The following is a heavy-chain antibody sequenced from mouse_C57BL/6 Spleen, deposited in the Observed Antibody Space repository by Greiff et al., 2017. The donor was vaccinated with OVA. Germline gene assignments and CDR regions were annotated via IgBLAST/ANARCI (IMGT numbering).Heavy chain of an antibody. CDR1: GYSITSGYY. D-gene: IGHD1-1*01. CDR2: ISYDGSN. Sequence: EVQLQQSGPGLVKPSQSLSLTCSVTGYSITSGYYWNWIRQFPGNKLEWMGYISYDGSNNYNPSLKNRISITRDTSKNQFFLKLNSVTTEDTATYYCARDYGSPYFDYWGQGTTLTVSS. V-gene: IGHV3-6*01. CDR3: ARDYGSPYFDY. J-gene: IGHJ2*01.